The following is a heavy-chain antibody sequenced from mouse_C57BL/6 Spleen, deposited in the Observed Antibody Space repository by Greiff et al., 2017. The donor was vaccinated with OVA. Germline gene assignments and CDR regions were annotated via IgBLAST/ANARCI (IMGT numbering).Heavy chain of an antibody. D-gene: IGHD2-1*01. J-gene: IGHJ4*01. CDR3: ARSPHYGNYVFYAMDY. CDR2: INPNNGGT. V-gene: IGHV1-26*01. Sequence: VQLQQSGPELVKPGASVKISCKASGYTFTDYYMNWVKQSHGKSLEWIGDINPNNGGTSYNQKFKGKATLTVDKSSSTAYMELRSLTSEDSAVYYCARSPHYGNYVFYAMDYWGQGTSVTVSS. CDR1: GYTFTDYY.